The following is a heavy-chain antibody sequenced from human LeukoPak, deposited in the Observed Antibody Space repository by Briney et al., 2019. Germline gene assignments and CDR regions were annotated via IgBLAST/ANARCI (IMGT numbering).Heavy chain of an antibody. CDR2: ISAYNGNT. CDR1: GYTFTSYG. V-gene: IGHV1-18*01. D-gene: IGHD3-22*01. J-gene: IGHJ4*02. CDR3: ARDRGGDYYDSSGYPFF. Sequence: HRASVKVSCKASGYTFTSYGISWVRQAPGQGLQWMGWISAYNGNTNYAQNLQGRVTMTTDTSTSTAYMELRSLRSDDTAVYYCARDRGGDYYDSSGYPFFWGQGTLVTVSS.